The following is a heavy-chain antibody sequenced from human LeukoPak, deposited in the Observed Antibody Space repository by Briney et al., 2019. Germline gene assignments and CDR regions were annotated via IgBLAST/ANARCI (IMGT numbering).Heavy chain of an antibody. D-gene: IGHD2-15*01. J-gene: IGHJ3*02. CDR3: ARVWCSGGSCYSSRGAFDI. CDR2: IIPSFGTA. CDR1: GGTFSSNT. Sequence: SSVKVSCKASGGTFSSNTISWVRQAPGQGLECMGGIIPSFGTANYAQKFQGRVTITADESTSTAYMELSSLRYEDTAVYYCARVWCSGGSCYSSRGAFDIWGQGTMVTVSS. V-gene: IGHV1-69*13.